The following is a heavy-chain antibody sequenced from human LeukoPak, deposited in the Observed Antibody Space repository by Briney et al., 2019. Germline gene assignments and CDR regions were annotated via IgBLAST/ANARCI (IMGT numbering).Heavy chain of an antibody. J-gene: IGHJ4*02. CDR2: IGAYNGKT. Sequence: ASVTVSCTASGYTFSNYGISWVRQAPGQGLEWMGWIGAYNGKTNYAQKIQGRVTMTTDTSTSTAYMELRRLRSDDTAVYYCTRDASGYCSGGSCFSLFDSWGQGTLVTVPS. CDR1: GYTFSNYG. CDR3: TRDASGYCSGGSCFSLFDS. D-gene: IGHD2-15*01. V-gene: IGHV1-18*01.